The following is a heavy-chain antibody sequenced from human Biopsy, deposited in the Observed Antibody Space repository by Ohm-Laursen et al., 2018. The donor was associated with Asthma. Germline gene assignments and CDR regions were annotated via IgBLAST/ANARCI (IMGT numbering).Heavy chain of an antibody. CDR3: ARGVDRVTGLLDHFDS. Sequence: SETLSLTCPVSGGSINNFYWSWIRQPPGKGLESIGHVYYSGSTNYNPPLKSRVTISIDASKNQFSLKLTSVTAADTAVYYCARGVDRVTGLLDHFDSWGQGTLVTVSS. J-gene: IGHJ4*02. V-gene: IGHV4-59*01. CDR2: VYYSGST. CDR1: GGSINNFY. D-gene: IGHD2-21*02.